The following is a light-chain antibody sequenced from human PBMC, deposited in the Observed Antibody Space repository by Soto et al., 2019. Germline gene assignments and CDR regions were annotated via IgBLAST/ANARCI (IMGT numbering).Light chain of an antibody. Sequence: QLVLTQSPSASASLGASVKLTCTRSSGHSSYAIAWHQQQPEKGPRYLMKLNSDGSHSKGDGIPDRFSGSSSGAERYLTISSLQSEDEAEYYCQTWGTGIHVVFGGGTKLTVL. CDR3: QTWGTGIHVV. CDR1: SGHSSYA. J-gene: IGLJ2*01. V-gene: IGLV4-69*01. CDR2: LNSDGSH.